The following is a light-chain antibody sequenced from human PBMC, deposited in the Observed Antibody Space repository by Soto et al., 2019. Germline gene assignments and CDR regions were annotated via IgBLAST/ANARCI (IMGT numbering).Light chain of an antibody. Sequence: ETVSTQSPGTLSLSPGERATLSCRASQSVSSSYLAWYQHKPGQAPRLLIYGASSRATGIPDRFSGSGSGTDFTLTISRLEPEDFAVYYCQQYGSSAWTLGQGTKVDIK. V-gene: IGKV3-20*01. CDR2: GAS. CDR1: QSVSSSY. J-gene: IGKJ1*01. CDR3: QQYGSSAWT.